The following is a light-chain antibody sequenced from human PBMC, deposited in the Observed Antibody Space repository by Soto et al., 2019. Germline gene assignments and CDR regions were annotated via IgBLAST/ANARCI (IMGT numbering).Light chain of an antibody. V-gene: IGLV2-14*01. Sequence: QSALTQPASVSGSPGQSITISCTGTSSDIGGSHYVSWYQQHPGTAPKLVIYEVSNRPSGTSDRFSGSKSGHTASLTISGLQTEDEAVYYCGSYTSSSNYVFGTGTKVTVL. J-gene: IGLJ1*01. CDR2: EVS. CDR3: GSYTSSSNYV. CDR1: SSDIGGSHY.